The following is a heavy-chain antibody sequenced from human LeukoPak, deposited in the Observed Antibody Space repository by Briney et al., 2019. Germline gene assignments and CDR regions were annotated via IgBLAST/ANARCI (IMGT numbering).Heavy chain of an antibody. J-gene: IGHJ4*02. Sequence: ASVKVSCKTSGYTFTSYYMHWVRQAPGQGLEWMGILNPSDGNTTYAQKFQGRVTMTEDTSTDTAYMELSSLRSEDTAVYYCATDLHSSGYYYFDYWGQGTLVTVSS. V-gene: IGHV1-46*01. CDR2: LNPSDGNT. D-gene: IGHD3-22*01. CDR1: GYTFTSYY. CDR3: ATDLHSSGYYYFDY.